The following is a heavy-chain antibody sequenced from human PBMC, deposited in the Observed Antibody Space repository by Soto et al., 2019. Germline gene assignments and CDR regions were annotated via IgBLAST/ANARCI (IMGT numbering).Heavy chain of an antibody. D-gene: IGHD3-16*01. Sequence: GGSLRLSCAASGFTFSTYVMSWVRQAPGKGLEWVSSISGSGDSTFYADSVKGRFTISRDNSKNTLYLQMNSLRAEDTAVYYYAKDREGEFDYWGQGTLVTVSS. V-gene: IGHV3-23*01. CDR2: ISGSGDST. CDR3: AKDREGEFDY. J-gene: IGHJ4*02. CDR1: GFTFSTYV.